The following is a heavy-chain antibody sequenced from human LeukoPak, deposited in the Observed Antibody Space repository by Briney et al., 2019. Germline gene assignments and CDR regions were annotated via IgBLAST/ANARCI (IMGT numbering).Heavy chain of an antibody. CDR3: ARDLPLWFGEA. V-gene: IGHV3-66*01. J-gene: IGHJ4*02. Sequence: GGSLRLSCAASGFSVSDTWMSWVRQAPGKGLEWVSVIYSGGTTYYADSVKGRFTISRDNSKNTLYLQMNSLRVEDTAVYYCARDLPLWFGEAGGQGTLVTVSS. CDR2: IYSGGTT. CDR1: GFSVSDTW. D-gene: IGHD3-10*01.